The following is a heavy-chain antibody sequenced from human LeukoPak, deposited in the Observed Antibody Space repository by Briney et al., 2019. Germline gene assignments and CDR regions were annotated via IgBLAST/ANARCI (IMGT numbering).Heavy chain of an antibody. J-gene: IGHJ4*02. CDR2: IWYDGSNK. V-gene: IGHV3-33*08. CDR1: GFIFSDYG. Sequence: PGRSLRLSCAASGFIFSDYGMHWVRQAPGKGLEWVAVIWYDGSNKYYADSVKGRFTISRDNSKNTLYLQMNSLRAEDTAVYYCARDSPTYCSSTSCYSDWGQGTLVTVSS. CDR3: ARDSPTYCSSTSCYSD. D-gene: IGHD2-2*01.